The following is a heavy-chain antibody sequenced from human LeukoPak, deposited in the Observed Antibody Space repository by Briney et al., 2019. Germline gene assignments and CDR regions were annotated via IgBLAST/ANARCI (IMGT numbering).Heavy chain of an antibody. CDR3: ARDSITMVRGPNWFDP. J-gene: IGHJ5*02. CDR2: IYTSGST. V-gene: IGHV4-4*07. CDR1: GGSISSYY. D-gene: IGHD3-10*01. Sequence: PSETLSLTCTVSGGSISSYYWSWIRQPAGKGLEWIGRIYTSGSTNYNPSLKSRVTTSVDTSKNQFSLKLSSVTAADTAVYYCARDSITMVRGPNWFDPWGQGTLVTVSS.